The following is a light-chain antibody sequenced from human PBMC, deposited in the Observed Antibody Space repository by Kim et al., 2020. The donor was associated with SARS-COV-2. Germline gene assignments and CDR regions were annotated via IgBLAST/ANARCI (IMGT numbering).Light chain of an antibody. CDR3: QQYVISPRA. J-gene: IGKJ4*02. V-gene: IGKV3-20*01. CDR1: QSLSGNY. CDR2: GAS. Sequence: DIVLTQSPGTLSLSPGERATLSCRASQSLSGNYLAWYQQRPGQAPRLLIYGASSRATGIPDRFSGSGSGRDFTLTITRLEPEDFAVYYCQQYVISPRAFGGGTKVDIK.